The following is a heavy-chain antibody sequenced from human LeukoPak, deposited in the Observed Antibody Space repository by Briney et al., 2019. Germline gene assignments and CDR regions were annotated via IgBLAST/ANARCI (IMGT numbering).Heavy chain of an antibody. CDR3: AKRLWSETYNWFDP. D-gene: IGHD2-21*01. CDR1: GFTFSSYA. Sequence: GGSLRLSCAASGFTFSSYAMSWVRQAPGKGLEWVSAISSSGGSTYYADSVKGRFTISRDNSKNTLYLQMNSLRAEDTAVYYCAKRLWSETYNWFDPWGQGTLVTVSS. V-gene: IGHV3-23*01. J-gene: IGHJ5*02. CDR2: ISSSGGST.